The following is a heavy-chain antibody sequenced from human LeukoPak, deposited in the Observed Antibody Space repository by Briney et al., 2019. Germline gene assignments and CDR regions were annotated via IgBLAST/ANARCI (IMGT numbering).Heavy chain of an antibody. CDR3: ATPTRGHAFEL. J-gene: IGHJ3*01. V-gene: IGHV1-69*05. CDR1: GGTFSSYA. D-gene: IGHD3-10*01. CDR2: FIPILRTP. Sequence: SAKVSCTASGGTFSSYALGWVRQGPGQGHEWMGGFIPILRTPKDAQKFQGRVTITTDESTNTLSMELSGLTSEDTAVYFCATPTRGHAFELWGQGTLVTVS.